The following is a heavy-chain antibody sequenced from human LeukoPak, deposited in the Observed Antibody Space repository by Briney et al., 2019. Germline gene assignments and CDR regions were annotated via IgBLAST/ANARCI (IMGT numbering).Heavy chain of an antibody. CDR1: GGSFSSSW. CDR2: IYLGDSDT. V-gene: IGHV5-51*01. D-gene: IGHD2/OR15-2a*01. J-gene: IGHJ4*02. CDR3: ATLKYEYSKYYGALAY. Sequence: GESLKIFCKGSGGSFSSSWIGWVRQMPGKGLEWMGIIYLGDSDTRYSPSFQGHVTFSADKSINSAYLQWRSLKASDTAMYYCATLKYEYSKYYGALAYWGQGGLVSLCS.